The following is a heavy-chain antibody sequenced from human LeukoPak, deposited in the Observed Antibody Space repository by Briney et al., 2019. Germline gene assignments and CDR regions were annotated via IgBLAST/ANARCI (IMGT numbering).Heavy chain of an antibody. CDR2: IWFDGSYR. D-gene: IGHD3-10*01. CDR1: GVTFINYG. Sequence: PGRSLRLSCAASGVTFINYGMHGVREAPGRGREWGAVIWFDGSYRCYADSVKGRLTISRDNSKDTLYLLMDSLRAEDTAVYYCATDGRYHYASGSFYKGVYFDYWGQGTLVTVSS. J-gene: IGHJ4*02. CDR3: ATDGRYHYASGSFYKGVYFDY. V-gene: IGHV3-33*01.